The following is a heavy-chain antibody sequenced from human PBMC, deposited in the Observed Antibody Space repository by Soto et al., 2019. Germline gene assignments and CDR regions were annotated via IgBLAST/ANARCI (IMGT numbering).Heavy chain of an antibody. D-gene: IGHD3-10*01. J-gene: IGHJ6*02. Sequence: SETLSLTCAVYGGSFSGYYWSWIRQHPGKGLEWIGEINHSGSTNYNPSLKSRVTISVDTSKNQFSLKLSSVTAADTAVYYCARVKAPPRYITMVRGVGDYYYGMDVWGQGTTVTVSS. CDR3: ARVKAPPRYITMVRGVGDYYYGMDV. V-gene: IGHV4-34*01. CDR2: INHSGST. CDR1: GGSFSGYY.